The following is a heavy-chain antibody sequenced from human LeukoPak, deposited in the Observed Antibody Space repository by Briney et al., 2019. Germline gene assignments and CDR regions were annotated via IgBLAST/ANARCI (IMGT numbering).Heavy chain of an antibody. V-gene: IGHV5-51*01. J-gene: IGHJ6*02. CDR1: GYSFTSYW. D-gene: IGHD3-10*01. CDR3: AIHPYHYYGSGSYYPTPESSGNYYYYGMDV. Sequence: GESLKISCKGSGYSFTSYWIGCVRQMPGKGLEWMGLIYHGDSYTRYSASFQGQVTISDDKSISTAYLQWSSLKASDTAMYYCAIHPYHYYGSGSYYPTPESSGNYYYYGMDVWGQGTTVTVSS. CDR2: IYHGDSYT.